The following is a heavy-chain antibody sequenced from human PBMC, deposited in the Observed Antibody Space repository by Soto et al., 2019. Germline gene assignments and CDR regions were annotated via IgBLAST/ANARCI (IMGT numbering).Heavy chain of an antibody. J-gene: IGHJ5*02. Sequence: SETLSLTCTVSGDSISNYYWNWIRQPPGEGLEWIGYIYYTGTTKYNSPLESRVTTSLDTSNTQIALKLRSLTAADTAIYYCARGVCSAGRCTDWFDPWGQGXLVTVSS. CDR1: GDSISNYY. V-gene: IGHV4-59*01. D-gene: IGHD2-15*01. CDR3: ARGVCSAGRCTDWFDP. CDR2: IYYTGTT.